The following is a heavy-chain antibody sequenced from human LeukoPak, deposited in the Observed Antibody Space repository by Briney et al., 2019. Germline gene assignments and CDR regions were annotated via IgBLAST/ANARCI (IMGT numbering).Heavy chain of an antibody. D-gene: IGHD2-2*01. CDR2: INPNSGDT. V-gene: IGHV1-2*06. CDR1: GYTFTSYG. J-gene: IGHJ4*02. Sequence: ASVKVSCKASGYTFTSYGISWVRQAPGQGLEWMGRINPNSGDTNYAQKFQGRVTMTRDTSISTAYMELSRLRSDDTAVYYCARDYCSSTSCLFDYWGQGTLVSVSS. CDR3: ARDYCSSTSCLFDY.